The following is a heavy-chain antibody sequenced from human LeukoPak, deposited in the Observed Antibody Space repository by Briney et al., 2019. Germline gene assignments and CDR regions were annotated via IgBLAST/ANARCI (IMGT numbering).Heavy chain of an antibody. CDR3: ARAEYSSGLAAFDI. V-gene: IGHV4-39*07. CDR1: GGSISSSSYY. CDR2: IYYSGST. Sequence: KPSETLSLTCTVSGGSISSSSYYWGWIRQPPGKGLEWIGSIYYSGSTYYNPSLKSRVTISVDTSKNQFSLKLSSVTAADTAVYYCARAEYSSGLAAFDIWGQGTMVTVSS. D-gene: IGHD6-19*01. J-gene: IGHJ3*02.